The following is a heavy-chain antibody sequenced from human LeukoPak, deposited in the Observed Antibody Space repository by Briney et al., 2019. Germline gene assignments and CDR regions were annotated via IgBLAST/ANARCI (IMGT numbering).Heavy chain of an antibody. D-gene: IGHD1-26*01. Sequence: GGSLRLSCAASRFTFSSYAMGWARQAPGKGLEWVSGISGIGDATYYADSVKGRFTISRDNSKNSLSLQMNSLRAEDTAIYYCAKHPSGSYYRYFDYWGQGTLVTVSS. CDR1: RFTFSSYA. J-gene: IGHJ4*02. V-gene: IGHV3-23*01. CDR3: AKHPSGSYYRYFDY. CDR2: ISGIGDAT.